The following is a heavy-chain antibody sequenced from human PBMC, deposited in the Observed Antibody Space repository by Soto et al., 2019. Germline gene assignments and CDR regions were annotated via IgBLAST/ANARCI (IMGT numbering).Heavy chain of an antibody. V-gene: IGHV3-23*01. CDR2: ISGSGGST. Sequence: PGXSLRLSCAASGFTFSSYALSWFRQAPVNGLEWVSAISGSGGSTYYADSVKGRFTTSRDNSKNTLYLQMNSLRAEDTAVYYCAKLMITFGGVTSPTTDYWGQGTLVTVSS. D-gene: IGHD3-16*01. CDR3: AKLMITFGGVTSPTTDY. J-gene: IGHJ4*02. CDR1: GFTFSSYA.